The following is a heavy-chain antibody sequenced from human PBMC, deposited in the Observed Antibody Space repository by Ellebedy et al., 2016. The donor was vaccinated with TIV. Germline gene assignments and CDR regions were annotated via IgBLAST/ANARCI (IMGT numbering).Heavy chain of an antibody. D-gene: IGHD3-10*01. CDR3: ARPGVLWEFDY. V-gene: IGHV5-51*01. J-gene: IGHJ4*02. CDR1: GGSFNRFW. CDR2: IYPGDSDT. Sequence: ASVKVSCKGSGGSFNRFWIGWVRQMPGKGLEWMGNIYPGDSDTRYSPSFQGQVTLSADKSISTAYLQWSSLKASDTAMYYCARPGVLWEFDYWGQGTLVTVSS.